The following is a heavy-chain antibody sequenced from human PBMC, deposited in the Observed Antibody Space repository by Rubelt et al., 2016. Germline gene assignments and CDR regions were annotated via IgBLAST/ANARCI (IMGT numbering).Heavy chain of an antibody. V-gene: IGHV5-10-1*01. D-gene: IGHD5-12*01. Sequence: EWMGRIDPSDSYTNYSPSFQGHVTISADKSISTAYLQWSSLKASDTAMYYCARDRRVWVATIRSASYYGMDVWGQGTTVTVSS. CDR3: ARDRRVWVATIRSASYYGMDV. J-gene: IGHJ6*02. CDR2: IDPSDSYT.